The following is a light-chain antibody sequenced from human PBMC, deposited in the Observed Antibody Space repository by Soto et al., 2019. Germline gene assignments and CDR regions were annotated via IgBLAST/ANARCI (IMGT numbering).Light chain of an antibody. J-gene: IGLJ2*01. CDR3: TLYACSNHFAI. CDR2: EVT. Sequence: QSALTQPPSASGSPGQSVTISCTGTSSDVGGYNFVSWYQQHPGKAPKLMIYEVTKRPSGVPDRFSGSKSGNTASLAVSGLQAEGEAEYSFTLYACSNHFAIFGRGTKLTVL. V-gene: IGLV2-8*01. CDR1: SSDVGGYNF.